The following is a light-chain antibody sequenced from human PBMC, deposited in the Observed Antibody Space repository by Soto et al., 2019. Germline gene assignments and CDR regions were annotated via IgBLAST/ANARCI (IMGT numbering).Light chain of an antibody. J-gene: IGLJ3*02. Sequence: QSALTQPASVSGSPGQSINISCTGTSSDVGGYDRVSWYQQHPGKAPELLIYEGTKRPSGISKRLSGSKSGNTASLTISGLQAEDEADYYCCSSAGSRILSWVFGGGTKLTVL. CDR1: SSDVGGYDR. V-gene: IGLV2-23*01. CDR3: CSSAGSRILSWV. CDR2: EGT.